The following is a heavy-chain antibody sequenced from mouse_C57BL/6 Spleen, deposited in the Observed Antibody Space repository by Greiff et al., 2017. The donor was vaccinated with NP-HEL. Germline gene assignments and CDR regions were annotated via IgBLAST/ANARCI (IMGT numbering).Heavy chain of an antibody. Sequence: ESGPGLVKPSPSLSFTCSVTGYSITSGYYWYWIRQFPGNQLEWMGYISYDGSNNYNPSLKNRISITPDPSKNQFFLKLNTVTTEDTATYYCAKGVWAFDYWGQGTTLTVSS. D-gene: IGHD4-1*01. CDR2: ISYDGSN. CDR3: AKGVWAFDY. J-gene: IGHJ2*01. CDR1: GYSITSGYY. V-gene: IGHV3-6*01.